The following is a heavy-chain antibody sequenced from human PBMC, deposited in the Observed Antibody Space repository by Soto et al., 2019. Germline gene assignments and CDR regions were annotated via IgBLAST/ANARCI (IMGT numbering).Heavy chain of an antibody. CDR3: ARGGAMGVDY. D-gene: IGHD1-26*01. CDR1: GFTFNNKW. V-gene: IGHV3-74*01. Sequence: GGSLRLSCTASGFTFNNKWMHWVRQAPGKGLVWLSRIDGAAATTNYADSVKGRFTISRDNAKNIVFLHVNGLTDEDTAVYYCARGGAMGVDYWGQGTLVTVSS. CDR2: IDGAAATT. J-gene: IGHJ4*02.